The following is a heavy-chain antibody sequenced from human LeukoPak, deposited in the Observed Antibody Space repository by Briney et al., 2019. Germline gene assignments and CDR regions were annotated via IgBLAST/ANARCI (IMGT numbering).Heavy chain of an antibody. CDR3: ARGPDIVVAPAAAYFDY. CDR2: INHSGST. Sequence: SETLSLTCAVYGGSFSGYYCSWIRQPPGKGLEWIGEINHSGSTNYNPSLKSRVTISVDTSKNQFSLKLSSVTAADTAVYYCARGPDIVVAPAAAYFDYWGQGTLVTVSS. J-gene: IGHJ4*02. CDR1: GGSFSGYY. D-gene: IGHD2-2*01. V-gene: IGHV4-34*01.